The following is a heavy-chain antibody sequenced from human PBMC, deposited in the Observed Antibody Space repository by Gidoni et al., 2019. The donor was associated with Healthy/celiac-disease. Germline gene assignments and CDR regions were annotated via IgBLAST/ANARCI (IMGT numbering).Heavy chain of an antibody. CDR1: GLPFSSYA. V-gene: IGHV3-30*04. D-gene: IGHD6-6*01. J-gene: IGHJ4*02. Sequence: QVQLVESGGGVVQPGRSLRLSCAASGLPFSSYAMHWVRQAPGKGLEWVAVISYDGSNKYYADSVKGRFTISRDNSKNTLYLQMNSLRAEDTAVYYCARETYGSSGTFDYWGQGTLVTVSS. CDR2: ISYDGSNK. CDR3: ARETYGSSGTFDY.